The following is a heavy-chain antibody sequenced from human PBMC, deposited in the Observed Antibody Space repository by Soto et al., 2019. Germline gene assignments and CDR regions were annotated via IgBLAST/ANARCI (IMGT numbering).Heavy chain of an antibody. Sequence: ASVKVSCKASGYTFTSYAIHWVRQAPGQRLEWMGWINAGNGNTKYSQKFQGRVIITRDTSAGTAYMELRSLGSEDTAVYYCATPIVAFYWGQGTLVTVSS. CDR3: ATPIVAFY. CDR2: INAGNGNT. V-gene: IGHV1-3*01. CDR1: GYTFTSYA. J-gene: IGHJ4*02. D-gene: IGHD5-12*01.